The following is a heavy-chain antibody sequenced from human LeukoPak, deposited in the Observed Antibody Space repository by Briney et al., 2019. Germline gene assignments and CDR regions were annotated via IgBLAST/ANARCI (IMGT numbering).Heavy chain of an antibody. Sequence: GGALRLSCAASGFTFSSYAMSWVRQAPGKGLEGVSAISGSGGSTYYADSVKGRFTISRDNSKNTLYLQMNSLRAEDTAVYYCAGGTMIVEGDIWGQGTMVTVSS. V-gene: IGHV3-23*01. D-gene: IGHD3-22*01. J-gene: IGHJ3*02. CDR3: AGGTMIVEGDI. CDR1: GFTFSSYA. CDR2: ISGSGGST.